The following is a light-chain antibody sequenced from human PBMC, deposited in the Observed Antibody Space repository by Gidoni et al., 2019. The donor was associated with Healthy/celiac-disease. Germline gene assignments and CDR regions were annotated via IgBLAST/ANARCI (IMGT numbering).Light chain of an antibody. CDR3: QRYSNWPT. J-gene: IGKJ1*01. CDR2: DAT. Sequence: PASLALSPGERATLSRRSNQSVSCYLAWYQQKPGQAPRLLNYDATNRAAGIPSRFGGSGCGTDFTLTISSLEAEDFAFYYCQRYSNWPTFGQGTKVEIK. CDR1: QSVSCY. V-gene: IGKV3-11*01.